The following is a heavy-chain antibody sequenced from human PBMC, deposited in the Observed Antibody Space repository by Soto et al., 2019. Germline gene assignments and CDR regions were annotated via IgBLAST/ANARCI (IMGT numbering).Heavy chain of an antibody. Sequence: GGSLRLSCAASGFTFSSYAMSWVRQAPGKGLEWVSAISGSGGSTYYADSVKGRFTISRDNSKNPLYLQMNSLRAEDTAVYYCTKSVEEGSGVFDYWGQGTLVTVSS. D-gene: IGHD1-26*01. CDR2: ISGSGGST. V-gene: IGHV3-23*01. CDR3: TKSVEEGSGVFDY. CDR1: GFTFSSYA. J-gene: IGHJ4*02.